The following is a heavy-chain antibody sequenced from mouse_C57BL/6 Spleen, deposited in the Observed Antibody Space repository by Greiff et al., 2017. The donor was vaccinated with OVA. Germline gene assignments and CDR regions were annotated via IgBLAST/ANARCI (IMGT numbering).Heavy chain of an antibody. CDR3: ASGERDWYFDV. J-gene: IGHJ1*03. Sequence: QVQLQQPGAELVMPGASVKLSCKASGYTFTSYWMHWVKQRPGQGLEWIGEIDPSDSYTNSNQKFKGKSTLTVDKSSSTAYMQLSSLTSEDSAVYYCASGERDWYFDVWGTGTTVTVSS. CDR2: IDPSDSYT. V-gene: IGHV1-69*01. CDR1: GYTFTSYW.